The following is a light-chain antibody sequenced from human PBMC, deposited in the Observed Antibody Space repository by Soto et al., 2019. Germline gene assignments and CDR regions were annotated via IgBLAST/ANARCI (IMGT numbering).Light chain of an antibody. CDR2: SNN. CDR1: TSDIGRTT. J-gene: IGLJ1*01. V-gene: IGLV1-44*01. CDR3: AAWDDSLNAYV. Sequence: QSVLTQPPSASGTPGQRVPISCTGSTSDIGRTTVSWYQQLPGTAPKLLIYSNNQRPSGVPDRFSGSKSGTSASLAISGLQSEDEADYYCAAWDDSLNAYVFGTGTKVTVL.